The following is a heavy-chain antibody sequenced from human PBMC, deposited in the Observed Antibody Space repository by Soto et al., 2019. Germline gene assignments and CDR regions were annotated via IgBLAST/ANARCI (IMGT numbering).Heavy chain of an antibody. Sequence: QVQLVQSGAEVKKPGSSVKVSCKASGGTFSSYAISWVRQAPGQGLEWMGGIIPIFGTANYAQKFQGRVTITADESTSTAYLELSSLRSEDTAVYYCARDSLSPGYSRVYYFDYWGKGTLVTVSS. V-gene: IGHV1-69*01. CDR1: GGTFSSYA. J-gene: IGHJ4*02. D-gene: IGHD3-22*01. CDR2: IIPIFGTA. CDR3: ARDSLSPGYSRVYYFDY.